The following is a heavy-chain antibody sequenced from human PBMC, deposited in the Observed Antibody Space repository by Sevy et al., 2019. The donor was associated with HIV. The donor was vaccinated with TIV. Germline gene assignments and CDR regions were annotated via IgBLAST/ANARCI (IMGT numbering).Heavy chain of an antibody. Sequence: GGYLRLSCAASGFTFSSYWMHWVRQAPGKGLVWVSRINSDGSSTSYADSVKGRFTISRDNAKNTLYLQMNSLRAEDTAVYYCARDPIVGAADWFDPWGQGTLVTVSS. J-gene: IGHJ5*02. CDR3: ARDPIVGAADWFDP. CDR1: GFTFSSYW. D-gene: IGHD1-26*01. V-gene: IGHV3-74*01. CDR2: INSDGSST.